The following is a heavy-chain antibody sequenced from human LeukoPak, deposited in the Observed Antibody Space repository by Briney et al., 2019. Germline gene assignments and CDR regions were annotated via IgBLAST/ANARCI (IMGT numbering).Heavy chain of an antibody. J-gene: IGHJ6*03. Sequence: PGGSLRLSCAASGFTFSSYSVNWVRQAPGKGLEWVSSISSSSSYIYYADSVKGRFTISRDNAKNSLYLQMNSLRAEDTAVYYCARTLYDFWRGLYYMDVWGKGTTVTVSS. CDR3: ARTLYDFWRGLYYMDV. CDR1: GFTFSSYS. CDR2: ISSSSSYI. D-gene: IGHD3-3*01. V-gene: IGHV3-21*01.